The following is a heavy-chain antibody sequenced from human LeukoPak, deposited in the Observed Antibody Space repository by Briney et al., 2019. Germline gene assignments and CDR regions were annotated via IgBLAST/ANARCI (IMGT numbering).Heavy chain of an antibody. D-gene: IGHD5-18*01. CDR3: AKDVAAGGYGYGYEEGYYFDY. V-gene: IGHV3-9*01. Sequence: GRSLRLSCAASGFTFDDYAMHWVRQAPGKGLEWVSGISWNSGSIGYADSVKGRFTISRDNAKNSLYLQMNSLRAEDTALYYCAKDVAAGGYGYGYEEGYYFDYWGQGTLVTVSS. CDR2: ISWNSGSI. CDR1: GFTFDDYA. J-gene: IGHJ4*02.